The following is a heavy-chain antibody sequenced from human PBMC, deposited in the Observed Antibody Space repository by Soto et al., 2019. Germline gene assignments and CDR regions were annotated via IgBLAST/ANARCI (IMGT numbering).Heavy chain of an antibody. Sequence: GGSLRLSCAASGFTFSSYLMSWVRQAPGKGLEWVANIKQDGSEKYYVDSVKGRFTISRDNAKNSLYLQMNSLRAEDTAVYYCARVDIVVVPAGREGWFDPWGQGPLLTLYS. CDR1: GFTFSSYL. CDR3: ARVDIVVVPAGREGWFDP. V-gene: IGHV3-7*03. D-gene: IGHD2-2*03. J-gene: IGHJ5*02. CDR2: IKQDGSEK.